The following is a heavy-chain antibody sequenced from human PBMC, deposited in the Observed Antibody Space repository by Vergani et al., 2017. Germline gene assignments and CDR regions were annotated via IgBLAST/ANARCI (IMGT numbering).Heavy chain of an antibody. D-gene: IGHD2-15*01. CDR2: ISWNSGSI. V-gene: IGHV3-9*01. J-gene: IGHJ6*02. CDR1: GFTFDDYA. Sequence: EVQLVESGGGLVQPGRSLRLSCAASGFTFDDYAMHWVRQAPGKGLEWVSGISWNSGSIGYADSVKGRFTISRDNAKNSLYLQMNSLRAEDTALYYCAKDLGNCSGGSCYSDTDYYYGMDVWGQGTTVTVSS. CDR3: AKDLGNCSGGSCYSDTDYYYGMDV.